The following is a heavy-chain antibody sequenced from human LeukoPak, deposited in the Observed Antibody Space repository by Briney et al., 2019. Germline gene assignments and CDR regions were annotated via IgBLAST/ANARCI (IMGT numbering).Heavy chain of an antibody. Sequence: GGSLRLSCAASGFTFSSYAMSWVRQAPGKGLEWVSTINGSGGSTYYADSVKGRFTISRDNSKNTLYLQMNSLRAEDTAVYYCAKDPRDCGGDCYWDYWGQGTLVTVSS. CDR2: INGSGGST. CDR1: GFTFSSYA. J-gene: IGHJ4*02. V-gene: IGHV3-23*01. CDR3: AKDPRDCGGDCYWDY. D-gene: IGHD2-21*02.